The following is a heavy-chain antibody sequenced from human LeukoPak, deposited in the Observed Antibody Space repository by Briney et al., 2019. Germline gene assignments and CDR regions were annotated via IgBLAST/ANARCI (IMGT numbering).Heavy chain of an antibody. CDR2: IWYDGSNK. CDR3: AREIYDSSGYPDY. CDR1: GFTFSSYG. D-gene: IGHD3-22*01. V-gene: IGHV3-33*01. J-gene: IGHJ4*02. Sequence: PGGSLRLSCAASGFTFSSYGMHWVGQAPAKGLEGVAVIWYDGSNKYYADSVKGRFTISRDNSKNTLYLQMNSLRAEDTAVYYCAREIYDSSGYPDYWGQGTLVTVSS.